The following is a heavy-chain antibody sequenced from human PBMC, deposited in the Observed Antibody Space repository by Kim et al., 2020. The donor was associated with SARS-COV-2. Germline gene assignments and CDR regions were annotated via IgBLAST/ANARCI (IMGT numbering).Heavy chain of an antibody. V-gene: IGHV1-8*01. J-gene: IGHJ5*02. CDR3: ARGYYGSGSYDNWFDP. Sequence: KFQGRVTITRNTSISTAYMELSSLRCEDTAVYYCARGYYGSGSYDNWFDPWGQGTLVTVSS. D-gene: IGHD3-10*01.